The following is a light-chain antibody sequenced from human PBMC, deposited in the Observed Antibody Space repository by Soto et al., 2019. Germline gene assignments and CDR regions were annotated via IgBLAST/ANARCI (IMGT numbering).Light chain of an antibody. Sequence: QSALTQPASVSGSPGQSITISCTGTSSDVGKYNFVSWYRQHPGKVPKLIIFEVTKRPSGVSNRFSGSRSGNMASLTISGLQAEDEADYYCCLYGGSSNYVVFGGGTKLTVL. J-gene: IGLJ2*01. CDR2: EVT. CDR3: CLYGGSSNYVV. V-gene: IGLV2-23*02. CDR1: SSDVGKYNF.